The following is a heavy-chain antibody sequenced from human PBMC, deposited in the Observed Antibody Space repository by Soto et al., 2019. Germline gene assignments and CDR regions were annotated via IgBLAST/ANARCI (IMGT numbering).Heavy chain of an antibody. J-gene: IGHJ6*03. CDR2: IKEDGSET. V-gene: IGHV3-7*01. D-gene: IGHD2-2*01. CDR3: ARVPLAIEGGHYYYYYMDV. CDR1: EMTFSLFS. Sequence: DVRLVESGGGLVQPGKSLRLACEVSEMTFSLFSMSWVRQVPGKRLEWVASIKEDGSETSYVYSVKCRFTISRDNDKNSLYLEMNDLGADDTSVYYCARVPLAIEGGHYYYYYMDVWGKGTTVTVSS.